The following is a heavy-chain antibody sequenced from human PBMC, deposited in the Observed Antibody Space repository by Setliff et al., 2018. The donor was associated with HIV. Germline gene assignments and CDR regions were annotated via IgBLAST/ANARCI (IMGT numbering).Heavy chain of an antibody. CDR3: ARDLHILYSNSGGGFDY. J-gene: IGHJ4*02. V-gene: IGHV3-11*04. CDR2: IGSSGHMV. Sequence: PGGSLRLSCAASGFTFSDYYMSWIRQAPGKGLEWISYIGSSGHMVKYADSVEGRFTISRDNAKNSLYLQMNSLRVEDTAVYYCARDLHILYSNSGGGFDYWGQGTLVTVSS. CDR1: GFTFSDYY. D-gene: IGHD6-6*01.